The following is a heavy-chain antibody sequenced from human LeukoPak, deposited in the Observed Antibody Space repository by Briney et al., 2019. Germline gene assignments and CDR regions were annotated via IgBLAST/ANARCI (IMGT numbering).Heavy chain of an antibody. CDR2: FDPEEGET. Sequence: PGKVSCKVSGYTLAALSMHWVRQSPRTGLGWRRGFDPEEGETISTQKSQARVTIPWHSSTDTTYTDLSSPRSPAPARYYCAKELPRAIGPPWSYWGQGTLVTVSS. V-gene: IGHV1-24*01. D-gene: IGHD1-26*01. CDR1: GYTLAALS. J-gene: IGHJ4*02. CDR3: AKELPRAIGPPWSY.